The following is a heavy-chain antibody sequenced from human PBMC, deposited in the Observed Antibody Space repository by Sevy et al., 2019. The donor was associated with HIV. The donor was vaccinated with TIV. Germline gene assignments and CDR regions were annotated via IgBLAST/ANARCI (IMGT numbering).Heavy chain of an antibody. J-gene: IGHJ3*02. Sequence: GGSLRLSCAASGFTFSTYAMTWVRQAPGKGLEWVSVITYSGVNTYYADSVKGRFTISRDNSKNTLYLQMNSLRAEDTAVYYCTTHASDFDSSGYLERDAFDIWGQGTMVTVSS. D-gene: IGHD3-22*01. CDR3: TTHASDFDSSGYLERDAFDI. V-gene: IGHV3-23*01. CDR1: GFTFSTYA. CDR2: ITYSGVNT.